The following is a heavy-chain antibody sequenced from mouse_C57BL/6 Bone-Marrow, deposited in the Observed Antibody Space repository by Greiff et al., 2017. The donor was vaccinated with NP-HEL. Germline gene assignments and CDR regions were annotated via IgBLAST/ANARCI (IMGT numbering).Heavy chain of an antibody. J-gene: IGHJ3*01. CDR2: ISSGGSYT. CDR1: GFTFRSYG. V-gene: IGHV5-6*01. CDR3: LTVTGEFFAY. D-gene: IGHD4-1*01. Sequence: EVQGVESGGDLVKPGGSLKLSCAASGFTFRSYGMSWVRQTPDKRLEWVATISSGGSYTYYPESVTGRFTISRDKSKNTLYLQMSSLKSEDTAMYYCLTVTGEFFAYWGQGTLVTVSA.